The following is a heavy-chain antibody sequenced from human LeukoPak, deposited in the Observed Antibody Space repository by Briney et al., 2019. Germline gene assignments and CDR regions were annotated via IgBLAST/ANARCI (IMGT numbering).Heavy chain of an antibody. J-gene: IGHJ4*02. D-gene: IGHD4-17*01. CDR3: ARAMDDYGDYGY. CDR2: INAGNGNT. Sequence: ASVKVSCKASGYTFTSYAMHWVRQAPGQRLEWMGWINAGNGNTKYSQKFQGRVTITRDTSASTAYMELSSLRSEDTAVYYCARAMDDYGDYGYWGQGTLVTVSS. CDR1: GYTFTSYA. V-gene: IGHV1-3*01.